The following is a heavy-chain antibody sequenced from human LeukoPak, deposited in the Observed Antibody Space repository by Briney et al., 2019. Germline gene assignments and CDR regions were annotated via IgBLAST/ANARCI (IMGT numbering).Heavy chain of an antibody. CDR2: IWSDGSNK. D-gene: IGHD1-26*01. J-gene: IGHJ4*02. V-gene: IGHV3-33*01. CDR3: ARGSGSFSGGFDY. CDR1: GFTFSRYG. Sequence: GGSLRLSCAASGFTFSRYGMHWVRQTPGKGLEWVAIIWSDGSNKYYADSVKGRFTISRDNSKNTLYLQMNSLRAEDTAVYYCARGSGSFSGGFDYWGQGTLVTVSS.